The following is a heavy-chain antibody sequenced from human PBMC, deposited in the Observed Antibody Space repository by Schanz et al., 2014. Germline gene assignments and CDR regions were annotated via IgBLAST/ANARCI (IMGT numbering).Heavy chain of an antibody. CDR1: GYTFTSYG. Sequence: QVQLVQSGAEVKKPGASVKVSCKASGYTFTSYGISWVRQAPGQGLEWVGWISVYNHNKEYDQKFQGRVTMTTDTSTSTAYMALTDLRSDDTAVYYCARSAGRDFWSGYYTRFDYWGQGTLVTVSS. CDR2: ISVYNHNK. J-gene: IGHJ4*02. V-gene: IGHV1-18*01. D-gene: IGHD3-3*01. CDR3: ARSAGRDFWSGYYTRFDY.